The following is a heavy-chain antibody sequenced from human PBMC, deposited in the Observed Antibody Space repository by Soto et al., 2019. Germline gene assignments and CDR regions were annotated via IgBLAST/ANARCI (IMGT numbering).Heavy chain of an antibody. CDR1: GGTFSSYA. CDR2: IIPIFGTA. D-gene: IGHD3-22*01. CDR3: ASRYYYDSSGYFNYYGMDV. V-gene: IGHV1-69*01. J-gene: IGHJ6*02. Sequence: QVQLVQSGAEVKKPGSSVKVSCKASGGTFSSYAISWVRQAPGQGLEWMGGIIPIFGTANYAQKFQGRVTITADEPTSTAYMELSSLRSEDTAVYYCASRYYYDSSGYFNYYGMDVWGQGTTVTVSS.